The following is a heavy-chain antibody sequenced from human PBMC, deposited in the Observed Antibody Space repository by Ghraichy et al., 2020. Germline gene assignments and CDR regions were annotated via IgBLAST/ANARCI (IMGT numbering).Heavy chain of an antibody. J-gene: IGHJ6*02. Sequence: SGPTLVKPTETLTLTCTVSGFSLSNARMGVSWIRQPPGKALEWLAHIFSNDEKSYSTSLKSRLTISKDTSKSQVVLTMTNMDPVDTATYYCARGPRYGDSNPYYYYYGMDVWGQGTTVTVSS. V-gene: IGHV2-26*01. CDR3: ARGPRYGDSNPYYYYYGMDV. D-gene: IGHD4-17*01. CDR1: GFSLSNARMG. CDR2: IFSNDEK.